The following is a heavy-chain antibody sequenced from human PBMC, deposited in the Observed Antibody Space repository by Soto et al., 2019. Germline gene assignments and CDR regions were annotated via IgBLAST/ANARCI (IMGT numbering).Heavy chain of an antibody. J-gene: IGHJ5*02. CDR1: GGSFSGFY. Sequence: SETLSLTCAIYGGSFSGFYWSWIRQPPGKGLEWIGEINDSGTTNYNPSLKSRVTISADTSKTHFSLRLTSVTAADTAVYYCAAEGSHSVYNFAIGIQLWSLDRWGQGLPGTVSA. CDR2: INDSGTT. V-gene: IGHV4-34*01. D-gene: IGHD1-1*01. CDR3: AAEGSHSVYNFAIGIQLWSLDR.